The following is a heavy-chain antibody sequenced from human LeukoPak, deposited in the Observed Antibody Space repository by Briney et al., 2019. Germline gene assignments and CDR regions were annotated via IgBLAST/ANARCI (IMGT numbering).Heavy chain of an antibody. Sequence: GGSLRLSCAASGFTFSSYGMHWVRQAPGKGLEWVAVISYDGGNKYYADSVKGRFTISRDNSKNTLYLQMNSLRAEDTAVYYCAKDYDYVWGSYRATPFDYWGQGTLVAVSS. V-gene: IGHV3-30*18. CDR3: AKDYDYVWGSYRATPFDY. D-gene: IGHD3-16*02. CDR2: ISYDGGNK. CDR1: GFTFSSYG. J-gene: IGHJ4*02.